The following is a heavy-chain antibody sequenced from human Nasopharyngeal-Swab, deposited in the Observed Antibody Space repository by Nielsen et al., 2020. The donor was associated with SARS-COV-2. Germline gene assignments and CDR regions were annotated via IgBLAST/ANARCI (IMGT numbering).Heavy chain of an antibody. CDR2: IYYSGST. V-gene: IGHV4-39*01. CDR1: GGPISSSSYY. CDR3: ARHSWNLFDY. J-gene: IGHJ4*02. Sequence: SETLSLTCTVSGGPISSSSYYWGWIRQPPGKGLEWIGSIYYSGSTYYNPSLKSRVTISVDTSKNQFSLKLSSVTAADTAVYYCARHSWNLFDYWGQGTLVTVSS. D-gene: IGHD1-1*01.